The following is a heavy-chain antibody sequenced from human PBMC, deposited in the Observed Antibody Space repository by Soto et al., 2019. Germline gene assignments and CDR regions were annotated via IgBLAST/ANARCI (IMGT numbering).Heavy chain of an antibody. CDR2: IYATGTT. CDR1: GASISGFY. V-gene: IGHV4-4*07. CDR3: VRDGTKTLRDWFDP. Sequence: PSETLSLTCTVSGASISGFYWSWIRKSAGKGLEWIGRIYATGTTDYNPSLKSRVMMSVDTSKKQFSLKLRSVTAADTAVYYCVRDGTKTLRDWFDPWGQGNSVTVS. J-gene: IGHJ5*02. D-gene: IGHD1-1*01.